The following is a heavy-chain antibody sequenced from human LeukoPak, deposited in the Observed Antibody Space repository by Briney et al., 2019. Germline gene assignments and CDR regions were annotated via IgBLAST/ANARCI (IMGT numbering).Heavy chain of an antibody. V-gene: IGHV3-30*02. CDR2: IRNDGTIK. D-gene: IGHD6-13*01. J-gene: IGHJ4*02. CDR1: GLTFSRHA. CDR3: ARHAGADDISWYSFDY. Sequence: GGSLRLSCAVSGLTFSRHAMHWVRQAPGKGLEWVAFIRNDGTIKYYADSVQGRFTISRDNSKSTQYLQMNSLRSDDTAVYYCARHAGADDISWYSFDYWGQGTLVTVSS.